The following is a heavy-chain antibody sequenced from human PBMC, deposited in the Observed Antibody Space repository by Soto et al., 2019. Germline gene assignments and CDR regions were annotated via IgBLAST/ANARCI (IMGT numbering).Heavy chain of an antibody. V-gene: IGHV1-18*01. D-gene: IGHD3-9*01. CDR2: ISAYNGNT. CDR3: ARDHYDIWTGYYDLSYYYYGMDV. Sequence: QVQLVQSGAEVKKPGASVKVSCKASGYTFTSYGISWVRQAPGQGLEWMGWISAYNGNTNYAQKLQGRVTMTTDTSTSTAYMELRSLRSDDTAVYYCARDHYDIWTGYYDLSYYYYGMDVWGQGTTVTVSS. J-gene: IGHJ6*02. CDR1: GYTFTSYG.